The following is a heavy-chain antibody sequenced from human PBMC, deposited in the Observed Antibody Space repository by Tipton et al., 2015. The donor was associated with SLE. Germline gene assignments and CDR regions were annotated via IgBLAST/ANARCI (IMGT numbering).Heavy chain of an antibody. Sequence: TLSLTCTVSDGSIRSTNYYWGWIRQPPGKGLEWIGSIFYTGSTYYNPSLKTRVTISVDTSKNQFSLKMNSVTAADTAVYYCARDVPAPTGGVWGQGTLVTVSS. D-gene: IGHD7-27*01. V-gene: IGHV4-39*07. CDR2: IFYTGST. J-gene: IGHJ4*02. CDR1: DGSIRSTNYY. CDR3: ARDVPAPTGGV.